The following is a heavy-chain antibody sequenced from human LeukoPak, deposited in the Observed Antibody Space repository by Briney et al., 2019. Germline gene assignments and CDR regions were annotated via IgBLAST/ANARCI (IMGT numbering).Heavy chain of an antibody. CDR1: GGSISSHDYY. J-gene: IGHJ3*02. Sequence: SETLSLTCTVSGGSISSHDYYWGWIRQSPGKGLEWIGIIYYSGSTNYNPSLKSRVTISVDTSKNQFSLKLSSVTAADTAVYYCARHNAAMDAFDIWGQGTMVTVSS. CDR3: ARHNAAMDAFDI. CDR2: IYYSGST. V-gene: IGHV4-39*01. D-gene: IGHD5-18*01.